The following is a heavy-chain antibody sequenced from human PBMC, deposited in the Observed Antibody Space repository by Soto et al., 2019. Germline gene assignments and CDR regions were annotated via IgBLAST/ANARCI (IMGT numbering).Heavy chain of an antibody. CDR1: GFTFSSYS. D-gene: IGHD1-26*01. V-gene: IGHV3-48*02. J-gene: IGHJ5*02. CDR2: ISSSSSTI. Sequence: EVQLVESGGGLVQPGGSLRLSCAASGFTFSSYSMNWVRQAPGKGLEWVSYISSSSSTIYYADSVKGRFTITRDNDKNSLYQQMNSLRDEDTAVYYCAREGGNLNWFDPWGQGTLVTVSS. CDR3: AREGGNLNWFDP.